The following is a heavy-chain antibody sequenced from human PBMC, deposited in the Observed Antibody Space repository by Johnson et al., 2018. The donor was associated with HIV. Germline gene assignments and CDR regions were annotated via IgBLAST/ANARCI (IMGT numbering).Heavy chain of an antibody. J-gene: IGHJ3*02. CDR3: ARASDAFDI. CDR1: EFTFSSYW. CDR2: IYSGGST. Sequence: VQLVESGGGLVQPGGSLRLSCAASEFTFSSYWMNWVRQAPGKGLEWVSVIYSGGSTYYADSVKGRFTISRDNSKNTLYLQMNSLRAEDTAVYYCARASDAFDIWGQGTMVTVSS. V-gene: IGHV3-66*01.